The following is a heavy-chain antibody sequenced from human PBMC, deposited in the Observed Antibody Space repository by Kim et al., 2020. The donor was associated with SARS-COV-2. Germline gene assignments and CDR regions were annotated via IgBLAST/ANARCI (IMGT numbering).Heavy chain of an antibody. CDR3: AKGAYYDILTGSLPSNYFDY. CDR2: ISWNSGSI. J-gene: IGHJ4*02. CDR1: GFTFDDYA. Sequence: GGSLRLSCAASGFTFDDYAMHWVRQAPGKGLEWVSGISWNSGSIGYADSVKGRFTISRDNAKNSLYLQMNSLRAEDTALYYCAKGAYYDILTGSLPSNYFDYWGQGTLVTVSS. D-gene: IGHD3-9*01. V-gene: IGHV3-9*01.